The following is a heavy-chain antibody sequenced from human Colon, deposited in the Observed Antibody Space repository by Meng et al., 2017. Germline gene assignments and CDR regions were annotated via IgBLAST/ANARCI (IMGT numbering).Heavy chain of an antibody. V-gene: IGHV4-61*02. CDR3: ARGAAVALDY. D-gene: IGHD6-25*01. CDR1: GGSISSGSYY. J-gene: IGHJ4*02. Sequence: LRLSCTVSGGSISSGSYYWSWIRQPAGKGPEWSGRIYTSGSTNYNPSLKSRVTISVDTSKNQFSLNLSSVTAADTAVYYCARGAAVALDYWGQGTLVTVSS. CDR2: IYTSGST.